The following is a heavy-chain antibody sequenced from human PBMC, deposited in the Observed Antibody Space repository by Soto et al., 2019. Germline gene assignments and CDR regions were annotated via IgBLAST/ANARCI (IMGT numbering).Heavy chain of an antibody. Sequence: GGSLRLSCAASGFTFDDYAMYWVRQAPGKGLEWVSGISWNSGSIGYADSVKGRFTISRDNAKNSLYLQMNSLRAEDTALYYCAKVDIVGAVFDYWGQGTLVTVSS. CDR3: AKVDIVGAVFDY. V-gene: IGHV3-9*01. D-gene: IGHD1-26*01. CDR2: ISWNSGSI. CDR1: GFTFDDYA. J-gene: IGHJ4*02.